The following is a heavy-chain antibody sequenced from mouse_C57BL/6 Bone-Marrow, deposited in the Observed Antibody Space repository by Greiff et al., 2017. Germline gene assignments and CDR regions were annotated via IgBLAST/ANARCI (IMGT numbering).Heavy chain of an antibody. CDR1: GFTFSDYY. V-gene: IGHV5-12*01. J-gene: IGHJ1*03. Sequence: EVQRVESGGGLVQPGGSLKLSCAASGFTFSDYYMYWVRQTPEKRLEWVAYISNGGGSTYYPDTVKGRFTISRDNAKNTLYLQMSRLKSEDTAMYYCARHDAYYDYPWYFDVWGTGTTVTVSS. CDR2: ISNGGGST. CDR3: ARHDAYYDYPWYFDV. D-gene: IGHD2-4*01.